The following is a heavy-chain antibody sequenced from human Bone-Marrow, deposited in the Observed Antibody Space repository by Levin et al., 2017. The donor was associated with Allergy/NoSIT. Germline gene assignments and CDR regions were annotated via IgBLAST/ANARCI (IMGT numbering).Heavy chain of an antibody. J-gene: IGHJ5*02. Sequence: GESLKISCEASEVTFSNHWMHWVRQAPGKGLVWISRINSDGIRTTYAESVKGRFTISRDNAKNTLFLQMNSLRLEDTAVYYCARQPTHPNWFDPWGQGTLVTVSS. V-gene: IGHV3-74*01. CDR2: INSDGIRT. CDR3: ARQPTHPNWFDP. D-gene: IGHD6-13*01. CDR1: EVTFSNHW.